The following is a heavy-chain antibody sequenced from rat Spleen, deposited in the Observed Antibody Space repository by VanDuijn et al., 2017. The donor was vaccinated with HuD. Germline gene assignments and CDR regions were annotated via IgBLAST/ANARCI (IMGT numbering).Heavy chain of an antibody. V-gene: IGHV5-19*01. CDR1: GFTFSNYG. CDR3: TRQDTSGYSNWFTY. Sequence: EVQLVESGGGLVQPGRSLKLSCAASGFTFSNYGMHWIRQAPTKGLEWVASISPSGFTYYRDSVKGRFTVSRENAKSTLYFLMDSLRSEDTATYYCTRQDTSGYSNWFTYWGQGTLVTVSS. J-gene: IGHJ3*01. D-gene: IGHD4-3*01. CDR2: ISPSGFT.